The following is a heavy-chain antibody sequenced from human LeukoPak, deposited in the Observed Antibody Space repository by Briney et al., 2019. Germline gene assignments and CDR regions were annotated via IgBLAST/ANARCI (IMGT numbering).Heavy chain of an antibody. V-gene: IGHV4-61*02. J-gene: IGHJ4*02. Sequence: SETLSLTCTVSGGSISSGSYYWSWIRQPAGKGLEWIGRIYTSGSTNYNPSLKSRVTISVDTSKNQFSLKLSSVTAADTAVYYCARLGSRDGYNGDFDYWGQGTLVTVSS. CDR2: IYTSGST. CDR1: GGSISSGSYY. CDR3: ARLGSRDGYNGDFDY. D-gene: IGHD5-24*01.